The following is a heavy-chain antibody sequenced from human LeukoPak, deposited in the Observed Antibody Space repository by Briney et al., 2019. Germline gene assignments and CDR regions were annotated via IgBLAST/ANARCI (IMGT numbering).Heavy chain of an antibody. CDR2: IIPIFGTA. Sequence: GASVKVSCKASGGTFGSYAISWVRQAPGQGLEWMGGIIPIFGTANYAQKFQGRVTITADESTSTAYMELSSLRSEDTAVYYCARDAVEMDGNYYGMDVWGQGTTVTVSS. V-gene: IGHV1-69*13. CDR3: ARDAVEMDGNYYGMDV. D-gene: IGHD5-24*01. J-gene: IGHJ6*02. CDR1: GGTFGSYA.